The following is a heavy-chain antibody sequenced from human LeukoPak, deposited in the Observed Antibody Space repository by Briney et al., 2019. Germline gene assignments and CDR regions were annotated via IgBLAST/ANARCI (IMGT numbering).Heavy chain of an antibody. CDR1: GFTFSSYE. V-gene: IGHV3-7*01. CDR3: ASDGHSHAN. CDR2: IKHDGSER. Sequence: GGSLRLSCAASGFTFSSYEMNWVRQAPGKGLEWVANIKHDGSERYHVDSVRGRFTISRNNAKNSLYLQMNSLRAEDTAVYYCASDGHSHANWGQGTLVTVSS. D-gene: IGHD2-2*01. J-gene: IGHJ4*02.